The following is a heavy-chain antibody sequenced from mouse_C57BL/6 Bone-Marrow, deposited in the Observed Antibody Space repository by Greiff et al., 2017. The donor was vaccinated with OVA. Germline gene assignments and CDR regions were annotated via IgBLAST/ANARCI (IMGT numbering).Heavy chain of an antibody. CDR3: ARDLTGDY. CDR1: EYEFPSHD. Sequence: EVQLVESGGGLVQPGESLKLSCESNEYEFPSHDMSWVRQTPEKRLEWVATISDGGSYTYYPDNVKGRFTISRDNAKNNLYLQMSHLKSEDTAMYYCARDLTGDYWGQGTTLTVSS. CDR2: ISDGGSYT. J-gene: IGHJ2*01. V-gene: IGHV5-4*01.